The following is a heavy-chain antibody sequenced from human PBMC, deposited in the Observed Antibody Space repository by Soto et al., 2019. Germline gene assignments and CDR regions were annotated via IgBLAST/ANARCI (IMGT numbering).Heavy chain of an antibody. CDR1: GFTFDDYA. D-gene: IGHD2-15*01. V-gene: IGHV3-9*01. Sequence: EVQLVESGGGLVQPGRSLRLSCAASGFTFDDYAMHWVRRVPGKGLEWVSSISWNSNIIGYAYSVKGRFTISRDNAKNSLYLQMNSLRPEATALYYCAKGGPDGFCSGGRCYFDYWGQGTLVTVSS. CDR2: ISWNSNII. CDR3: AKGGPDGFCSGGRCYFDY. J-gene: IGHJ4*02.